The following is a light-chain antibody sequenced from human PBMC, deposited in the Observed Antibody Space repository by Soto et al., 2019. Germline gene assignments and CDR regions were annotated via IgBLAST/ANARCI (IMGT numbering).Light chain of an antibody. J-gene: IGKJ4*01. Sequence: EIVLTQSPGTLSWSPGERATLSCRASQSVSSSYLAWYQQKPGQAPRLLIYGASSRATGIPDRFSGSGSGTDFTLTISRLEPEDFAVYYCHQYDSSPVTFGGGTKVEIK. CDR1: QSVSSSY. CDR3: HQYDSSPVT. V-gene: IGKV3-20*01. CDR2: GAS.